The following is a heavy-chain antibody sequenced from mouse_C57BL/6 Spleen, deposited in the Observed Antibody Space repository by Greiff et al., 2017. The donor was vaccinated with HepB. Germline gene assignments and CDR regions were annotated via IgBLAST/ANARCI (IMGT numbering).Heavy chain of an antibody. D-gene: IGHD3-2*02. Sequence: QVHVKQSGAELVRPGTSVKVSCKASGYAFTNYLIEWVKQRPGQGLEWIGVINPGSGGTNYNEKFKGKATLTADKSSSTAYMQLSSLTSEDSAVYFCARSGQLRLPFDYWGQGTTLTVSS. J-gene: IGHJ2*01. CDR1: GYAFTNYL. V-gene: IGHV1-54*01. CDR2: INPGSGGT. CDR3: ARSGQLRLPFDY.